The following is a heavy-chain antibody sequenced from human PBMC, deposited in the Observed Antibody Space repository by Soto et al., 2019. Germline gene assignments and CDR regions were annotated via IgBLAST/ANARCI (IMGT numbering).Heavy chain of an antibody. CDR1: GFTFSSYA. D-gene: IGHD3-22*01. CDR3: AKARFDSSGYYYLYYFDY. J-gene: IGHJ4*02. CDR2: ISGSGGST. Sequence: GGSLRLSCAASGFTFSSYAMSWVRQAPGKGLEWVSAISGSGGSTYYADSVKGRVTISRDNSKSTLYLQMNSLRAEDTAVYYCAKARFDSSGYYYLYYFDYWGQGTLVTVSS. V-gene: IGHV3-23*01.